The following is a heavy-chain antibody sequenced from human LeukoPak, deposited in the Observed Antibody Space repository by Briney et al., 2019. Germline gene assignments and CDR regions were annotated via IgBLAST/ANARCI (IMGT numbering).Heavy chain of an antibody. V-gene: IGHV3-49*03. D-gene: IGHD3-22*01. Sequence: GGSLRLSCTASGFTFGDYAMSRFRQAPGKGLEWVGFIRSKAYGGTTEYAASVKGRFTISRDDSKSIAYLQMNSLKTEDTAVYYCTRAYYYDSSGYYFYWGQGTLVTVSS. CDR3: TRAYYYDSSGYYFY. CDR2: IRSKAYGGTT. J-gene: IGHJ4*02. CDR1: GFTFGDYA.